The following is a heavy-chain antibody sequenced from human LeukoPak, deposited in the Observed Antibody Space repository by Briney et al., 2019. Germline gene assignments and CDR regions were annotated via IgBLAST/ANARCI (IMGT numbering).Heavy chain of an antibody. J-gene: IGHJ4*02. CDR2: IIPIFGTA. Sequence: SVKVSCKASGGTFSSYAISWVRQAPGQGLEWIGGIIPIFGTANYAQKFQGRVTITADESTSTAYMELSSLRSEDTAVYYCARGTESSGYYSTGYWGQGTLVTVSS. CDR3: ARGTESSGYYSTGY. D-gene: IGHD3-22*01. V-gene: IGHV1-69*13. CDR1: GGTFSSYA.